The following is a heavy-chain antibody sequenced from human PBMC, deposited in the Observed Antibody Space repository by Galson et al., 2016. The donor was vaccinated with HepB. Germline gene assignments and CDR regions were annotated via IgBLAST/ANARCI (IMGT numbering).Heavy chain of an antibody. CDR1: GSMFSTYD. D-gene: IGHD3-10*01. CDR2: IYYDGTIK. V-gene: IGHV3-33*01. J-gene: IGHJ2*01. Sequence: SLRLSCAASGSMFSTYDMHWVRQVPGKGLEWVAMIYYDGTIKYFSDSVKGRFGISRNNSKNNLYLQMNSLRDDDTAIYFCARGGSGGHRFDWFFDFWGRGTLLTVSS. CDR3: ARGGSGGHRFDWFFDF.